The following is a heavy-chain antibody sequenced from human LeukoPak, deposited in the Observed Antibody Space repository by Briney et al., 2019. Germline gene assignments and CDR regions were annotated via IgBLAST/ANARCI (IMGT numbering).Heavy chain of an antibody. D-gene: IGHD3-22*01. J-gene: IGHJ5*02. CDR3: ARESDSSGYGP. V-gene: IGHV3-7*03. CDR1: GFTFSSYW. Sequence: GGSLRLSCAASGFTFSSYWMSWVCQAPGKGLEWVANIKPEGSEKFYVDSVKGRFTISRDNAKNSLYLQMNSLRAEDTAVYYCARESDSSGYGPWGQGTLVTVSS. CDR2: IKPEGSEK.